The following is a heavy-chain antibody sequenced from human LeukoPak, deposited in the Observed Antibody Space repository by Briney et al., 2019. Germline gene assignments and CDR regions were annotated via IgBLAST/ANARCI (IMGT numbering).Heavy chain of an antibody. CDR1: GYTFTSYG. Sequence: ASVKASCKASGYTFTSYGISWVRQAPGQGLEWMGWISAYNGNTNYAQKLQGRVTMTTDTSTSTAYMELRSLRSDDTAVYYCARDQGWIQLWSNWFDPWGQGTLVTVSS. CDR2: ISAYNGNT. V-gene: IGHV1-18*01. D-gene: IGHD5-18*01. CDR3: ARDQGWIQLWSNWFDP. J-gene: IGHJ5*02.